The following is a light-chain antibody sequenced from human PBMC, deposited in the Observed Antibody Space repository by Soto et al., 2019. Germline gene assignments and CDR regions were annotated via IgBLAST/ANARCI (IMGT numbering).Light chain of an antibody. CDR1: QDIGSW. J-gene: IGKJ1*01. CDR3: QQAKSFPWS. V-gene: IGKV1-12*01. Sequence: DIQMTQSPSSVSASVGDGVTLTCRANQDIGSWLAWYQQKPGKAPRLLIYSASNLQSGAPARFSGSGSGTDFTLTISSLQPEDFATYFCQQAKSFPWSFGQGTKVEI. CDR2: SAS.